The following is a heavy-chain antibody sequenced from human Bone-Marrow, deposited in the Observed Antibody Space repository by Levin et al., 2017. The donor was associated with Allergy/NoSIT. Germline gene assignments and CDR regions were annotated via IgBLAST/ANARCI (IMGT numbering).Heavy chain of an antibody. J-gene: IGHJ4*02. CDR2: ISGTGDYT. V-gene: IGHV3-23*01. CDR1: GFTFSNYA. D-gene: IGHD6-13*01. CDR3: AKDLVAAPVPPNYFDY. Sequence: PAGGSLRLSCAASGFTFSNYAMSWVRQAPGKGLEWVSGISGTGDYTYYADSVRGRLTISRDNSKNTLFLQINSLRAEDTAVYYCAKDLVAAPVPPNYFDYWGQGTLVTVSS.